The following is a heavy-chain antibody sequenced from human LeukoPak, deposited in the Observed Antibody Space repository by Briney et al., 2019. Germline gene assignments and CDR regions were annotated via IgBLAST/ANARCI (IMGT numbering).Heavy chain of an antibody. J-gene: IGHJ4*02. CDR2: IYSDGST. CDR1: GFSFSSYS. V-gene: IGHV3-53*01. D-gene: IGHD6-13*01. CDR3: ARDVEQQLAPFDY. Sequence: GGSLRLSCAASGFSFSSYSMSWVRQAPGKGLEWVSVIYSDGSTDYADSVKGRFTISRDNSKNTLYLQMNSLRPEDTAVYYCARDVEQQLAPFDYWGQGTLVTVSS.